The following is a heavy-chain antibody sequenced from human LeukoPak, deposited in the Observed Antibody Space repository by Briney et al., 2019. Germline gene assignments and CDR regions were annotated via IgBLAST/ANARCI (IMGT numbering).Heavy chain of an antibody. V-gene: IGHV3-20*04. Sequence: GGSLRLSCAASGFTFDDYGMSWVRQAPGKGLEWVSGVNWNGGSTGYADSVKGRFTISRDNAKNSLYLQMNSLRAEDTALYYCARANGYSSSYGYWGQGTLVTVSS. J-gene: IGHJ4*02. CDR1: GFTFDDYG. D-gene: IGHD6-6*01. CDR3: ARANGYSSSYGY. CDR2: VNWNGGST.